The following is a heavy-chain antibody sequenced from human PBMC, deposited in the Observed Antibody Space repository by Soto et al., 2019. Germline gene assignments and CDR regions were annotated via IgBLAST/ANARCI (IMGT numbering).Heavy chain of an antibody. CDR3: ASGRAAAGTTYYYGMDV. Sequence: ASVKVSCKASGYTFTSYDINWVRQATGQGLEWMGWMNPNSGNTGYAQKFQGRVTMTRNTSISTAYMELSSLRSADTAVYYCASGRAAAGTTYYYGMDVWGQGTTVTV. V-gene: IGHV1-8*01. CDR1: GYTFTSYD. D-gene: IGHD6-13*01. CDR2: MNPNSGNT. J-gene: IGHJ6*02.